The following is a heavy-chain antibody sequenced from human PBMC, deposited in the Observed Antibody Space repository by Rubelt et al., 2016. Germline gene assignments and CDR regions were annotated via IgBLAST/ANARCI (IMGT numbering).Heavy chain of an antibody. V-gene: IGHV4-34*11. CDR2: IYYSGST. CDR3: ARSAWIPHYFDY. J-gene: IGHJ4*02. D-gene: IGHD5-12*01. Sequence: QVQLQQWGAGLLKPSETLSLTCAVYGGSFSGYYWSWIRQPPGKGLEWIGYIYYSGSTNYNPSIKSRVTISVDTSKNPFSLKLSAGTAADTAVYYCARSAWIPHYFDYWGQGTLVTVSS. CDR1: GGSFSGYY.